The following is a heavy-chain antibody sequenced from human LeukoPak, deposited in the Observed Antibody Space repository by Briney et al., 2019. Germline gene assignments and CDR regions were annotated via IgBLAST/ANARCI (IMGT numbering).Heavy chain of an antibody. CDR1: GGSITGYH. Sequence: SETLSLTCTVSGGSITGYHWSWIRQPPGKGLEWIGYIYSSETTNYKPSLKSRVTISADTSKNQFSLKLTSMTAADTAIYYCARRNDFDIWGQGTMVTVSS. V-gene: IGHV4-4*08. CDR2: IYSSETT. J-gene: IGHJ3*02. CDR3: ARRNDFDI.